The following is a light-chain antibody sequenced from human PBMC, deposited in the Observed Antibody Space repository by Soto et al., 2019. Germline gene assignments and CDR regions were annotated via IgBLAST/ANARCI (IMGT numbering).Light chain of an antibody. CDR3: QQYNNWPLT. CDR2: GAS. Sequence: DIVLTQSPGTLSLSPGERATLSCRASQSVSSNLAWYQQKPGQAPRLLIYGASTRATGIPARFSGSGSGTEFTLTISSLQPEDSAVYYCQQYNNWPLTFGGGTKVDI. CDR1: QSVSSN. V-gene: IGKV3-15*01. J-gene: IGKJ4*01.